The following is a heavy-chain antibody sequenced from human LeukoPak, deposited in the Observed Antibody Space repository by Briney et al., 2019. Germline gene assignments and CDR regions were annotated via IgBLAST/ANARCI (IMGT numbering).Heavy chain of an antibody. Sequence: GGSLRLSCAASGFTFGTYAMSWVRQVPGKGLEWVSTIGSGGAFRDYADSVKGRFTISRDNSKNTLFLQMNSLRGEDTAVYHCAKKLNSGYYPLDYWGQGTLVTVSS. CDR1: GFTFGTYA. CDR3: AKKLNSGYYPLDY. CDR2: IGSGGAFR. J-gene: IGHJ4*02. V-gene: IGHV3-23*01. D-gene: IGHD3-22*01.